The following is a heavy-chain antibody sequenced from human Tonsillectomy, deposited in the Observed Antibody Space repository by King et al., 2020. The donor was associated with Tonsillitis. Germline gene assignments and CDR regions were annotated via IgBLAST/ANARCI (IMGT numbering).Heavy chain of an antibody. CDR3: ATAGASSSGYLDCQH. CDR2: IFYSGST. Sequence: QVQLQESGPGLVKPSETLSLTCTVSGGSISSYYWSWIRQPPGKGLEWIGYIFYSGSTKYNPSLKSRLTISVDTSKNQFSLKLSSVTAADTAVYYCATAGASSSGYLDCQHWGQGTLGTGSS. D-gene: IGHD6-13*01. J-gene: IGHJ1*01. CDR1: GGSISSYY. V-gene: IGHV4-59*01.